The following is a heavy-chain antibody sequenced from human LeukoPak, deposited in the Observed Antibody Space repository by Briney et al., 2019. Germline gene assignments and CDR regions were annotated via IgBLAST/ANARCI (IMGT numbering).Heavy chain of an antibody. D-gene: IGHD6-13*01. J-gene: IGHJ5*02. CDR3: ARQAAAGRDFDP. V-gene: IGHV4-39*01. Sequence: SETLSLTCTVSGGSISSSSYYWGWIRQPPGKGLEWIGSIYYSGSTYYNPSLKSRVTISVDTSKNQFSLKLSSVTAADTAVYYCARQAAAGRDFDPWGQGTLVTVSS. CDR1: GGSISSSSYY. CDR2: IYYSGST.